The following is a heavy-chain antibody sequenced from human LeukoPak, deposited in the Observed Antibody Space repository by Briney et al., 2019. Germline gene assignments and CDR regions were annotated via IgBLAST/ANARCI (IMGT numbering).Heavy chain of an antibody. CDR2: INHSGST. Sequence: PSETLSLTCAVYGGSFSGYYWSWIRQPPGKGLEWIGEINHSGSTNYNPSLKSRVTISVDTSKNQFSLKLSSVTAADTAVYYCARGRSGFGRGVICYFDYWGQGTLVTVSS. D-gene: IGHD3-10*01. V-gene: IGHV4-34*01. J-gene: IGHJ4*02. CDR1: GGSFSGYY. CDR3: ARGRSGFGRGVICYFDY.